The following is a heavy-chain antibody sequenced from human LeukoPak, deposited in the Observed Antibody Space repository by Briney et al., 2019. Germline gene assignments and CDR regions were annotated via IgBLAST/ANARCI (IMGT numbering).Heavy chain of an antibody. V-gene: IGHV3-74*01. D-gene: IGHD4-23*01. CDR2: IRSDVISR. Sequence: PGRSLRLSCVASGFTFSTYWMHWVRQAPGKGLVWVSRIRSDVISRGYADSVKGRFTIYRDNAKTMLYLQMNSLRAEDTAVYYCARDRDYGGNWFDPWGQGTLVTVAS. CDR1: GFTFSTYW. J-gene: IGHJ5*02. CDR3: ARDRDYGGNWFDP.